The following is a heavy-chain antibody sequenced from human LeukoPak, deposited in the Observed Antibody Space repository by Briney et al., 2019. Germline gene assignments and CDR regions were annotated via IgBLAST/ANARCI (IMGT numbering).Heavy chain of an antibody. J-gene: IGHJ3*02. CDR2: IRGDNSV. D-gene: IGHD5-12*01. CDR3: AREVVTQAIYSGYDAFDI. Sequence: QPGGSLRLSCAASGFTLSSSEMDWVRQAPGKGLEWVSYIRGDNSVLYADSVKGRFTISSDKATNSVYLQMNSLRAEDTAVYYCAREVVTQAIYSGYDAFDIWGQGTMVTVSS. V-gene: IGHV3-48*03. CDR1: GFTLSSSE.